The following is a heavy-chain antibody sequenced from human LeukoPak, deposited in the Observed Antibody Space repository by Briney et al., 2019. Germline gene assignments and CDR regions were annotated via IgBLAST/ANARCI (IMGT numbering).Heavy chain of an antibody. V-gene: IGHV3-23*01. Sequence: GGSLRLXCAASGFSFSAYAMAWARQAPGKGLEWVSAISDSGTNTYYTDSVRGRFTVSRDNSKNTLYLQMISLRAEDTAVYYCAKDSGSFDYWGQGTLVTVSS. CDR2: ISDSGTNT. D-gene: IGHD1-26*01. CDR3: AKDSGSFDY. J-gene: IGHJ4*02. CDR1: GFSFSAYA.